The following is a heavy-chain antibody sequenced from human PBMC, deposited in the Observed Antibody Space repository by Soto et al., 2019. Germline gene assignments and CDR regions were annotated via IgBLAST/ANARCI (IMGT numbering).Heavy chain of an antibody. CDR2: IYPGDSDT. J-gene: IGHJ4*02. CDR3: ARLFDTSGWYDY. D-gene: IGHD6-19*01. V-gene: IGHV5-51*01. CDR1: GYSVTSYW. Sequence: XESLEITCKGSGYSVTSYWIGWVRQMPGKGLERMGIIYPGDSDTRYSPSFQGQVTISADKSITTTYLQWSSLKASDTAIYYCARLFDTSGWYDYWGQGTLVTVSS.